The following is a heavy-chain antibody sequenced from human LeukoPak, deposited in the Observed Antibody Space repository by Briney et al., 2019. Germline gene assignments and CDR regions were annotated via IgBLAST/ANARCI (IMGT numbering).Heavy chain of an antibody. CDR3: ARHVLLWFGELPGTTDY. Sequence: PGGSLRLSCAASGFTFSSYWMHWVRQAPGKGLVWVSRINSDGSRTSYADSVKGRFTISRDNAKNTLYLQMNSLRAEDTAVYYCARHVLLWFGELPGTTDYWGQGTLVTVSS. V-gene: IGHV3-74*01. J-gene: IGHJ4*02. CDR1: GFTFSSYW. D-gene: IGHD3-10*01. CDR2: INSDGSRT.